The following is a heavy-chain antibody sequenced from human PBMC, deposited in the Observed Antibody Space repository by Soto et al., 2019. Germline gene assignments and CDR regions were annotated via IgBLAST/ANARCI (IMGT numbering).Heavy chain of an antibody. D-gene: IGHD6-19*01. Sequence: QVQLVQSGAEVKKPGASVKVSCKASGYTFTSYAMQWVRQAPGQRLEWMGWINAGNGNIKYSQKFQGRVTITRDTSASTAYMELRSLRSDDTTVYYCARDLGGWTDYWGQGTLVTVSS. V-gene: IGHV1-3*01. CDR1: GYTFTSYA. J-gene: IGHJ4*02. CDR3: ARDLGGWTDY. CDR2: INAGNGNI.